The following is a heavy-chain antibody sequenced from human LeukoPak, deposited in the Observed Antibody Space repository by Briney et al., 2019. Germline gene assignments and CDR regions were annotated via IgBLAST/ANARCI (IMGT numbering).Heavy chain of an antibody. CDR1: GFTFSSYR. CDR2: ISYDGSDK. D-gene: IGHD3-10*01. CDR3: AEVPDPNVCRFGVYYLYGMDV. Sequence: GGSLRLSCAASGFTFSSYRMHWVRQAPGKGLEGVAVISYDGSDKYYADSVKGRFTISRDNSKNTLYLQRNSLRADDTAVYYCAEVPDPNVCRFGVYYLYGMDVGGQGTTVTVSS. V-gene: IGHV3-30*03. J-gene: IGHJ6*02.